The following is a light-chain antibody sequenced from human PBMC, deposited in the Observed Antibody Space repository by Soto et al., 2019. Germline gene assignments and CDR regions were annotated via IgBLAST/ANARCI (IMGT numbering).Light chain of an antibody. J-gene: IGKJ4*01. CDR2: AAS. CDR1: QGISHS. CDR3: QHYNTYPLT. Sequence: DIQMTQSPSSLSASVGDRVTITCRASQGISHSLAWFQQKPGKAPTSLIYAASSLQSGVPSKFSGSGSGTDFTLTISSLQPEYFATYYCQHYNTYPLTFGGGTKVDIK. V-gene: IGKV1-16*02.